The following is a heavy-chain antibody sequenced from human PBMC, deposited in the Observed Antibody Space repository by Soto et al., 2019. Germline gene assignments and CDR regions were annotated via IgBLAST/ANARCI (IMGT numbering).Heavy chain of an antibody. CDR3: ATAEVDY. CDR1: GFTFRNYW. Sequence: GSLRLSCAASGFTFRNYWMHWVRQAPGKGLEWVSRMNSDGSTTDYAGSVKGRFTVSRDNAKNTLYLQMNSLRAEDTAVYYCATAEVDYWGPGTLVTSPQ. V-gene: IGHV3-74*01. J-gene: IGHJ4*02. CDR2: MNSDGSTT.